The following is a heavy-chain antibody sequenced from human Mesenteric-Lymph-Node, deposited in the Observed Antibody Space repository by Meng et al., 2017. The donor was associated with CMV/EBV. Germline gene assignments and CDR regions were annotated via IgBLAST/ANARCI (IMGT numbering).Heavy chain of an antibody. V-gene: IGHV4-34*01. Sequence: QVQLHQWGAGLLKPSETLAVTCSVVGGWFSGYYWTWIRQSPEKGLEWIGEINHSGSTTYNPSFTSRIIISVDTSTNQISLNMSSVTAADTAVYYCARGSSYDILTGYFDYWGQGALVTVSS. CDR3: ARGSSYDILTGYFDY. J-gene: IGHJ4*02. CDR1: GGWFSGYY. CDR2: INHSGST. D-gene: IGHD3-9*01.